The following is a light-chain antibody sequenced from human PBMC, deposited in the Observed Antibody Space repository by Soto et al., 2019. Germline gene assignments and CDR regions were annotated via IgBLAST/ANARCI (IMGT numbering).Light chain of an antibody. CDR1: QSVRSRY. CDR3: QQYGTSPPYT. J-gene: IGKJ2*01. V-gene: IGKV3-20*01. Sequence: EIVLTQSPGTLSLSPGERATLSCRASQSVRSRYLAWYQQKPGQAPRLLIYGASTRATGIPDRFSGSGSGTDFTLTISRLEPEDFVVYYCQQYGTSPPYTFGQGTKLEIK. CDR2: GAS.